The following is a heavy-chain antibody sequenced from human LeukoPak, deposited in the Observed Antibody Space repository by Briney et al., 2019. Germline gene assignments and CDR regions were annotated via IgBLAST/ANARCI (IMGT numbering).Heavy chain of an antibody. D-gene: IGHD3-22*01. J-gene: IGHJ4*02. CDR2: ISYDGSNK. V-gene: IGHV3-30*04. CDR1: GFTFSGSA. CDR3: ARGRYYYDSSGYYLDY. Sequence: GGSLRLSCAASGFTFSGSAMHWVRQAPGKGLEWVAVISYDGSNKYYADSVKGRFTISRDNSKNTLYLQMNSLRAEDTAVYYCARGRYYYDSSGYYLDYWGQGALVTVSS.